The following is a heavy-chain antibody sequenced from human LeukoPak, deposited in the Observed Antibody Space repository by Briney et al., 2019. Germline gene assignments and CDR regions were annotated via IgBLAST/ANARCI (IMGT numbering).Heavy chain of an antibody. V-gene: IGHV4-34*01. Sequence: SETLSLTCAVYGGSFSGHYWSWIRQPPGKGLEWIGSIYYSGSTYYNPSLKSRVTISVDTSKNQFSLKLSSVTAADTAVYYCARLGGYSYGSTGWGQGTLVTVSS. J-gene: IGHJ4*02. CDR1: GGSFSGHY. CDR3: ARLGGYSYGSTG. CDR2: IYYSGST. D-gene: IGHD5-18*01.